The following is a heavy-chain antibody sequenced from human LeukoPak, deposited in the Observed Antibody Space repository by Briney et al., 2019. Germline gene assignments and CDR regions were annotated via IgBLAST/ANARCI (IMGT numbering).Heavy chain of an antibody. CDR3: AKDREVSSWYYFDY. CDR2: ISSSSSYI. V-gene: IGHV3-21*04. D-gene: IGHD6-13*01. Sequence: GGSLRLSCAASGFTFSSYSMNWVRQAPGKGLEWVSSISSSSSYIYYADSVKGRFTISRGNSKNTLSLQMNSLRAEDTAVYYCAKDREVSSWYYFDYWGQGTLVTVSS. J-gene: IGHJ4*02. CDR1: GFTFSSYS.